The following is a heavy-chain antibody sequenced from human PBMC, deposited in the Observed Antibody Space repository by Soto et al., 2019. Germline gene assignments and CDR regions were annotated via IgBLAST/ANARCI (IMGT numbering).Heavy chain of an antibody. Sequence: GGSLRLSCAASGFTFSSYAMSWVRQAPGKGLEWVSAISGSGGSTYYADSVKGRFTISRDNSKNTLYLQMNSLRAEDTAVYYCAKTSGYYFDYYYGMDVWGQGTTVTVSS. CDR1: GFTFSSYA. CDR3: AKTSGYYFDYYYGMDV. J-gene: IGHJ6*02. D-gene: IGHD3-22*01. CDR2: ISGSGGST. V-gene: IGHV3-23*01.